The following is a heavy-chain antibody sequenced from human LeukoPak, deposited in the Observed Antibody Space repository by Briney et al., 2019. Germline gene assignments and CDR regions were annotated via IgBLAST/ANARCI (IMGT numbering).Heavy chain of an antibody. CDR3: ARDYDGGYMDV. J-gene: IGHJ6*03. V-gene: IGHV3-11*04. D-gene: IGHD3-3*01. Sequence: GGTLRLSCAASGFSFSDYYMSWIRQAPGKGLEWISYISSSGSNIYADSVKGRFTISRDNAKNSLYLQMNSLRAEDTAVYYCARDYDGGYMDVWGKGTTVTVSS. CDR2: ISSSGSNI. CDR1: GFSFSDYY.